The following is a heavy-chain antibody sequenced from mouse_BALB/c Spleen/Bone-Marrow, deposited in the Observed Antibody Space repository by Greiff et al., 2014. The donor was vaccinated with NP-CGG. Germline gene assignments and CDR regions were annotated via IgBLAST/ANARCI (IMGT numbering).Heavy chain of an antibody. V-gene: IGHV2-9-2*01. Sequence: VQLVESGPGLVAPSQSLSITCTVSGFSLTSYDINWIRQPPGKGLEWLGVIWTGGGTNYNSAFMSRLSISKDNSKSQVFLKMNSLQTDDTAICYCVREGAYYGDYDWYFDVWGAGTTVTVSS. CDR1: GFSLTSYD. CDR3: VREGAYYGDYDWYFDV. CDR2: IWTGGGT. D-gene: IGHD2-13*01. J-gene: IGHJ1*01.